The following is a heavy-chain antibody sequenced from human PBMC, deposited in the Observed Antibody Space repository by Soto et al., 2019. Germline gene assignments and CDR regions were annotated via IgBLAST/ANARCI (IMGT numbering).Heavy chain of an antibody. CDR1: GGSISRGGYY. Sequence: QVQLQESGPGLVKPSQTLSLTCTVSGGSISRGGYYWSWIRQHPGQGLEWIGYIYYSWRSYYNPSLKSRVTISVDTSKNQFSLKLSSVTAADTAVYYCARERARYSNQVVYFDYWGQGTLVTVSS. CDR2: IYYSWRS. J-gene: IGHJ4*02. V-gene: IGHV4-31*03. D-gene: IGHD4-4*01. CDR3: ARERARYSNQVVYFDY.